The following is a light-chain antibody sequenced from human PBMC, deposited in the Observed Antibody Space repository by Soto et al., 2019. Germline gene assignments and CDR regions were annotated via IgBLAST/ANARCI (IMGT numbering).Light chain of an antibody. J-gene: IGKJ5*01. Sequence: IVLTQSPATLSLSPGERATLSCGASQSVTSSYLAWYQQKPGLAPRLLIYDASSRATGLPDRISGSGTGTDFTLTIRRLEPADFAVYYCQPYGSSPPVTFGQGTRLEIK. CDR3: QPYGSSPPVT. CDR2: DAS. CDR1: QSVTSSY. V-gene: IGKV3D-20*01.